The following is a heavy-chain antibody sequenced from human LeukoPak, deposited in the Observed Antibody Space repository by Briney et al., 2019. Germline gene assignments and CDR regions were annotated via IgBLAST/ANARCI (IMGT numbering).Heavy chain of an antibody. Sequence: SQTLSLTCTVSGGSISSGGYYWTWIRQHPGNGLEWIGYIYYSRSTYINPSLKSRVSISVDTSKNQFSLTLSSVTAADTAVYYCARRGVTLWNAFDIWGQGSIVTVSS. CDR2: IYYSRST. J-gene: IGHJ3*02. V-gene: IGHV4-31*03. CDR1: GGSISSGGYY. D-gene: IGHD2-21*02. CDR3: ARRGVTLWNAFDI.